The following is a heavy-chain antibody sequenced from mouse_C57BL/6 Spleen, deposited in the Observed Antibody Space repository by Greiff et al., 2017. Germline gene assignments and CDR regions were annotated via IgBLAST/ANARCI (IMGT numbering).Heavy chain of an antibody. J-gene: IGHJ4*01. D-gene: IGHD2-1*01. CDR3: ARSSVYYGNYYAMDN. CDR2: IHPNSGST. V-gene: IGHV1-64*01. Sequence: QVQLQQPGAELVKPGASVKLSCKASGYTFTSYWMHWVKQRPGQGLEWIGMIHPNSGSTNYNEKFKSKATLTVDKSSSTAYMQLSSLTSEDSAVYYCARSSVYYGNYYAMDNCGQGTSVTVSS. CDR1: GYTFTSYW.